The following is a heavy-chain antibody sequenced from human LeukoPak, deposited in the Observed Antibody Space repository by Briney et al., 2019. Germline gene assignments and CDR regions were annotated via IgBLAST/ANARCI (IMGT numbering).Heavy chain of an antibody. CDR1: GYTFTSYD. J-gene: IGHJ4*02. Sequence: ASVKVSCKASGYTFTSYDINWVRQATGQGLEWMGWMNPSSGNTGYAQKFQGRVTMTRNTSISTAYMELSSLRSEDTAVYYCARGMEWELPEFDYWGQGTLVTVSS. D-gene: IGHD1-26*01. CDR3: ARGMEWELPEFDY. V-gene: IGHV1-8*01. CDR2: MNPSSGNT.